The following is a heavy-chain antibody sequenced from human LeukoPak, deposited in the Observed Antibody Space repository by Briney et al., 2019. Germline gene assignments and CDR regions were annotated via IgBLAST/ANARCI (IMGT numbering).Heavy chain of an antibody. V-gene: IGHV4-61*02. J-gene: IGHJ4*02. CDR2: IKSSNT. D-gene: IGHD3-16*01. CDR1: GGSISSDRFY. Sequence: SETLSLTCTVSGGSISSDRFYWTWVRQPAGRGLEWIGRIKSSNTNYNPSLKSRVSISLDTSTNQFSLKLSSLTAADTAVYYCARVPDWTYVPDYWGQGTLVTVSS. CDR3: ARVPDWTYVPDY.